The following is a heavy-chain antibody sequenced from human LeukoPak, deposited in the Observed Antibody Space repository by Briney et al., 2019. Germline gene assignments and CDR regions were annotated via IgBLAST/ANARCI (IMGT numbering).Heavy chain of an antibody. CDR3: ARDTVAVADP. V-gene: IGHV4-39*07. D-gene: IGHD6-19*01. Sequence: SQTLSLTCTVSGGSISSGGYYWGWIRQPPGKGLEWIGSIYYSGSTYYNPSLKSRVTISVDTSKNQFSLKLSSVTAADTAVYYCARDTVAVADPWGQGTLVTVSS. CDR2: IYYSGST. J-gene: IGHJ5*02. CDR1: GGSISSGGYY.